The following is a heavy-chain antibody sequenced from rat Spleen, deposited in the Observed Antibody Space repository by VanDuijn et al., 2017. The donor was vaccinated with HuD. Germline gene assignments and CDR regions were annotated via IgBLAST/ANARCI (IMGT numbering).Heavy chain of an antibody. V-gene: IGHV5-20*01. CDR1: GFTFSDYY. Sequence: EVQLVESDGGLVQPGRSLKLSCAASGFTFSDYYMAWVRQAPTKGLEWVASISYDGNNTYYRDSVKGRFTIFRDNAKSTLYLQMGSLRSEDTATYYCTTDRGEPFDYWGQGVMVTVSS. CDR3: TTDRGEPFDY. D-gene: IGHD4-3*01. CDR2: ISYDGNNT. J-gene: IGHJ2*01.